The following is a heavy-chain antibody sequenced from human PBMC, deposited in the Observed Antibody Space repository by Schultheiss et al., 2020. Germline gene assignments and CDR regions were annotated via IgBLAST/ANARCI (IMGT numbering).Heavy chain of an antibody. CDR2: IKSKTDGGTT. D-gene: IGHD2-2*01. CDR3: TTRCSTSCYAPYYYYYMDV. V-gene: IGHV3-15*07. Sequence: GESLKISCAASGFTFSNAWMNWVRQAPGKGLEWVGRIKSKTDGGTTDYAAPVKGRFTISRDDSKNTLYLQMNSLKTEDTAVYYCTTRCSTSCYAPYYYYYMDVWGKGTTVNVSS. J-gene: IGHJ6*03. CDR1: GFTFSNAW.